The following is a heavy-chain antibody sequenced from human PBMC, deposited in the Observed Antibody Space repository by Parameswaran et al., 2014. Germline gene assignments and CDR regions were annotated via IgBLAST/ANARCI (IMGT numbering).Heavy chain of an antibody. CDR3: AIAAAAGGVDYYGMDV. Sequence: GSLRLSCAASGFTFSSYGMHWVRQAPGKGLEWVAVISYDGSNKYYADSVKGRFTISRDNSKNTLYLQMNSLRAEDTAVYYCAIAAAAGGVDYYGMDVWGQGTTVTVSS. J-gene: IGHJ6*02. CDR2: ISYDGSNK. D-gene: IGHD6-13*01. V-gene: IGHV3-30*03. CDR1: GFTFSSYG.